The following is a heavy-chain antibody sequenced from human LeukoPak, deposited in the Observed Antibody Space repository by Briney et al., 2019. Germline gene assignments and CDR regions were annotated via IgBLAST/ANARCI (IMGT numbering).Heavy chain of an antibody. CDR3: AREADSSGLRGAFDI. Sequence: PGGSLRLSCAASGFTFSSYGMHWVRQAPGKGLEWVAVIWYDGSNKYYADSVKGRFTISRDNSKNTLYLQMNSLRAEDTAVYYCAREADSSGLRGAFDIWGQGTMVTVSS. CDR2: IWYDGSNK. D-gene: IGHD3-22*01. J-gene: IGHJ3*02. V-gene: IGHV3-33*01. CDR1: GFTFSSYG.